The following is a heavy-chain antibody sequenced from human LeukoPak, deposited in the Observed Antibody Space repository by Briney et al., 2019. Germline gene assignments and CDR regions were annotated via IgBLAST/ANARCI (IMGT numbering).Heavy chain of an antibody. CDR1: GFTFISYS. D-gene: IGHD6-13*01. V-gene: IGHV3-21*01. J-gene: IGHJ4*02. CDR2: ISSSSSYI. Sequence: GGSLRLSCAASGFTFISYSMNRVRQAPGKGLEWVSSISSSSSYIYYADSVKGRFTISRDNAKNSLYPQMNSLRAEDTAVYYCARAAAGIWWGQGTLVTVSS. CDR3: ARAAAGIW.